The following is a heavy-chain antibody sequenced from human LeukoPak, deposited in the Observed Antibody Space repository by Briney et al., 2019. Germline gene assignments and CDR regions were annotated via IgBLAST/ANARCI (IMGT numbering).Heavy chain of an antibody. Sequence: GGSLRLSCAASGFTFSSYWMHWVRQAPGKGLVWVSRINSDGSSTSYADSVKGRFTISRDNAKNTLYLQMNSLRAEDTAVYYCARVRGWTYDAFDIWGQGTMVTVSS. J-gene: IGHJ3*02. D-gene: IGHD6-19*01. V-gene: IGHV3-74*01. CDR2: INSDGSST. CDR1: GFTFSSYW. CDR3: ARVRGWTYDAFDI.